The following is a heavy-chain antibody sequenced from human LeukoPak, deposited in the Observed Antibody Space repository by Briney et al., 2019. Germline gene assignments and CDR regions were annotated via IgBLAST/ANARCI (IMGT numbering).Heavy chain of an antibody. Sequence: GGSLRVSCAASGFSFSATGMYWVRQAPGKGVEWVAGIWYDSRDRYYADSVKDRFTISRDNSRNTQFLQMNSLTAEDTAVYYCAKGTFWSAPAELFGFWGQGALVTVTS. V-gene: IGHV3-33*03. J-gene: IGHJ4*02. D-gene: IGHD1-14*01. CDR3: AKGTFWSAPAELFGF. CDR1: GFSFSATG. CDR2: IWYDSRDR.